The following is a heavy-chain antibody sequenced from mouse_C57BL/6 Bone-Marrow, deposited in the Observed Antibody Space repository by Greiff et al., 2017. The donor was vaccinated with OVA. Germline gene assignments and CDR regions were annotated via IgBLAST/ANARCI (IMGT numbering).Heavy chain of an antibody. J-gene: IGHJ2*01. CDR3: AIRGITTVYYCDY. V-gene: IGHV1-74*01. D-gene: IGHD1-1*01. Sequence: VQLQQSGAELVKPGASVKVSCKASGYTFTSYWMHWVKQRPGQGLEWIGRIHPSGSDTNYHQKFKGTAPLTGDKSSSTAYMQLSIRPSEYSAVYYGAIRGITTVYYCDYWGQGTTLTVSS. CDR1: GYTFTSYW. CDR2: IHPSGSDT.